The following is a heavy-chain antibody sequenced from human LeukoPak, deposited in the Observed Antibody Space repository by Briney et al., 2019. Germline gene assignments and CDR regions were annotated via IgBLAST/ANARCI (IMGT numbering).Heavy chain of an antibody. D-gene: IGHD2-2*03. J-gene: IGHJ4*02. CDR2: IYYSGST. CDR3: ARHGYCSSTTCYSYFDY. CDR1: GGSLSSSSYY. V-gene: IGHV4-39*01. Sequence: SQTLSLTCTLSGGSLSSSSYYCGWIRPPPRKGLGWIGGIYYSGSTYYSPSLKSRVTISVDTSKNQFSLKLSSVTAADTAVYYCARHGYCSSTTCYSYFDYWGQGTLVTVSS.